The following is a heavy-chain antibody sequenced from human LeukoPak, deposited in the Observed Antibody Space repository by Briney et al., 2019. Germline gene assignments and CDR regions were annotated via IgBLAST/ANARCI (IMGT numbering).Heavy chain of an antibody. CDR2: IIPIFGTA. J-gene: IGHJ4*02. CDR3: ARGVWAYIAAAPEDY. CDR1: GGTFSSYA. V-gene: IGHV1-69*01. Sequence: SVKVSCKASGGTFSSYAISWVRQAPGQGLEWMGGIIPIFGTANYAQKFQGRVTITADESTSTAYMELSRLRSDDTAVYYCARGVWAYIAAAPEDYWGQGTLVTVSS. D-gene: IGHD6-13*01.